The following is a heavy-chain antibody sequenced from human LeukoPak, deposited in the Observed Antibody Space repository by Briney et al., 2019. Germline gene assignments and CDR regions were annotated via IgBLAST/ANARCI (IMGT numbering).Heavy chain of an antibody. CDR3: ARGRGYGFDGSGNYRNFFEP. V-gene: IGHV1-18*01. J-gene: IGHJ5*02. CDR2: ISAYNGNT. CDR1: GYTFTSYG. D-gene: IGHD3-10*01. Sequence: ASVKVSCKASGYTFTSYGISWVRQAPGQGLEWMGWISAYNGNTDYAQKFQGRVTMTTDTSTSTAYMELKSLRSDDTAVYYCARGRGYGFDGSGNYRNFFEPWGQGTLVTVSS.